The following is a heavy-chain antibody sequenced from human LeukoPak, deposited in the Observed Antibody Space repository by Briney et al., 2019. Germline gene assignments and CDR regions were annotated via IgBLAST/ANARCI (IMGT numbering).Heavy chain of an antibody. Sequence: GGSLRLSCAASGFTFSDYYMSWIRQAPGKGLEWVSYISSSGSTIYYADSVKGRFTISRDNAKNSLYLQMNSLRAEDTAVYYCAREGRYCSSTSCYTALDIWGQGTMVTVSS. CDR2: ISSSGSTI. D-gene: IGHD2-2*02. J-gene: IGHJ3*02. V-gene: IGHV3-11*01. CDR3: AREGRYCSSTSCYTALDI. CDR1: GFTFSDYY.